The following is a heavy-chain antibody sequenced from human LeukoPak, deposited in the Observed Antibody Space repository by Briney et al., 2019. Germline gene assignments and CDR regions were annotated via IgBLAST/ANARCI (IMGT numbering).Heavy chain of an antibody. V-gene: IGHV3-74*01. CDR2: INIDGTNT. CDR1: GFTFSTYW. J-gene: IGHJ4*02. D-gene: IGHD3-9*01. CDR3: AREGYFDWLLLLGDY. Sequence: GGSLRLSCAASGFTFSTYWMHWVRQAPGKGLVWVSRINIDGTNTRYADSVKGRFTISRDSAKSTLYLQMNSLRAEDTAVYYCAREGYFDWLLLLGDYWGQGTLVTVSS.